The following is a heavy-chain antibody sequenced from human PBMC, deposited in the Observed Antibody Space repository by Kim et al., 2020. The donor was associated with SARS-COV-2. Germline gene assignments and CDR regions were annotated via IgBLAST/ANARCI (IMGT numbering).Heavy chain of an antibody. D-gene: IGHD2-8*02. V-gene: IGHV4-39*01. CDR3: ARHGCTGGGCYFDP. J-gene: IGHJ5*02. CDR1: GGSISSSDYY. CDR2: IYYTGTT. Sequence: SETLSLTCTVSGGSISSSDYYWGWIRQPPGKGLEWIGSIYYTGTTYYNPSLKSRVTISVDTSKNQFSLKLSSVTDATVYYCARHGCTGGGCYFDPWGQGTLVTVSS.